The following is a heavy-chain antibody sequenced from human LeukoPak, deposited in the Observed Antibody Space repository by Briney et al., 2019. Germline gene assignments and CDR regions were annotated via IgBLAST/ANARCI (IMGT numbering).Heavy chain of an antibody. CDR2: VKGDGRTT. CDR3: ATGHSYGYDY. V-gene: IGHV3-74*03. D-gene: IGHD5-18*01. Sequence: GGSLRLSCAASGLTFSDFWMHWVRQPPGKGLVWVALVKGDGRTTMYADSVKGRFTISRDNAKNTLYLQMNSLRADDSGVYYCATGHSYGYDYWGQGVLVTVSS. CDR1: GLTFSDFW. J-gene: IGHJ4*02.